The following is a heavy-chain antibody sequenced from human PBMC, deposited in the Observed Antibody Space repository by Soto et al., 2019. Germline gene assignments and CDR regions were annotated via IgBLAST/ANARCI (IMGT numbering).Heavy chain of an antibody. CDR1: GFTFSSYA. D-gene: IGHD3-22*01. CDR2: ISGSGGST. Sequence: GGSLRLSCAASGFTFSSYAMSWVRQAPGKGLEWVSAISGSGGSTYYADSVKGRFTISRDNSKNTLYLQMNSLRAEDTAVYYCATDRAGLTYFDYWGQGTLVTVSS. CDR3: ATDRAGLTYFDY. V-gene: IGHV3-23*01. J-gene: IGHJ4*02.